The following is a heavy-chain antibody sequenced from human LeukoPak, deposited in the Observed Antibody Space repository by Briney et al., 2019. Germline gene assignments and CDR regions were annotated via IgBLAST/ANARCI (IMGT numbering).Heavy chain of an antibody. CDR3: ARDLVVRGVINSYYFDY. CDR1: GYTFTGYY. Sequence: ASVKVSCKASGYTFTGYYMHWVRQAPGQGLEWMGWINPNSGGTNYAQKFQGRVTMTRDTSISTAYMELSRLRSDDTAVYYCARDLVVRGVINSYYFDYWGQGPLVTVSS. CDR2: INPNSGGT. V-gene: IGHV1-2*02. J-gene: IGHJ4*02. D-gene: IGHD3-10*01.